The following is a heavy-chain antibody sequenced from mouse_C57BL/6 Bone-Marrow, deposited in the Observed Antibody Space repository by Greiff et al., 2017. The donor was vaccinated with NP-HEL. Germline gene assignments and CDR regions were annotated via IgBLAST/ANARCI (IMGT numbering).Heavy chain of an antibody. CDR3: SRQAHYYGSHYYFAY. CDR2: ISSGGSYT. D-gene: IGHD1-1*01. CDR1: GFTFSSYG. J-gene: IGHJ2*01. V-gene: IGHV5-6*02. Sequence: EVKLEESGGDLVKPGGSLKLSCAASGFTFSSYGMSWVRQTPDKRLEWVATISSGGSYTYYPDSVKGRFPISRDNAKNTLYLQMLRLKSEDTDMYYCSRQAHYYGSHYYFAYWGQGTTLTVSS.